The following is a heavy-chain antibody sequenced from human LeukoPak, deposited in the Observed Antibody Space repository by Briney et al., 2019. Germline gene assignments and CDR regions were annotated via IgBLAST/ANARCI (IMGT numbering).Heavy chain of an antibody. V-gene: IGHV3-74*01. CDR2: TNRDGSGT. CDR3: ATDLDTAMQY. J-gene: IGHJ4*02. D-gene: IGHD5-18*01. CDR1: GFTFSDYY. Sequence: PGGSLRLSCAASGFTFSDYYMSWIRQTPGKGLEWVSRTNRDGSGTSYADSVKGRFTISRDNTRNTLYLQMNSLRAEDTAVYYCATDLDTAMQYWGQGTLVTVSS.